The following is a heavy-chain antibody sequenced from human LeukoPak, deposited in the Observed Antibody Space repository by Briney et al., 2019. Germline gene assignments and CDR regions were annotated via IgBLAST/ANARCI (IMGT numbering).Heavy chain of an antibody. D-gene: IGHD5-18*01. J-gene: IGHJ4*02. CDR3: ARVVNTAMVTGNFDY. V-gene: IGHV3-74*01. Sequence: GGSLRLSCAASGLTFSDYWMHRVRQGPGKGLVWVSRISPDGSDIDYADAVKGRFGISRDNAKKTLYLQMNSLRGEDTAVYYCARVVNTAMVTGNFDYWGQGTLVTVSS. CDR1: GLTFSDYW. CDR2: ISPDGSDI.